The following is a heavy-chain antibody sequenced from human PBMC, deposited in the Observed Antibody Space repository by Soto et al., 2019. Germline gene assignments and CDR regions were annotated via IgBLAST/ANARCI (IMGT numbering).Heavy chain of an antibody. CDR3: ASSPLYGMDV. V-gene: IGHV4-4*07. CDR2: VYYSGTT. J-gene: IGHJ6*01. CDR1: GGAINRYL. Sequence: SGTLSLTFSVSGGAINRYLWSWIRQPARKGVEWIGRVYYSGTTYYNPSLKSRPTMSLETSKNQFSLKVGSVTAEDTAVYYCASSPLYGMDVCGQGTTVTVS.